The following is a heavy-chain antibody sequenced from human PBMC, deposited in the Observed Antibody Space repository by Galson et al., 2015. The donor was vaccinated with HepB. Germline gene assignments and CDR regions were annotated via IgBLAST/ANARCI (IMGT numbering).Heavy chain of an antibody. CDR1: GGTFSSYA. J-gene: IGHJ4*02. V-gene: IGHV1-69*06. CDR3: ARVGGEAQRLAQALYFDY. CDR2: IIPIFGTA. Sequence: SVKVSCKASGGTFSSYAISWVRQAPGQGLEWMGGIIPIFGTAKYAQNFQGRVTITADKSTRTAYMELSRLRSEDTAVYYCARVGGEAQRLAQALYFDYWGQGTLVTVSS. D-gene: IGHD6-25*01.